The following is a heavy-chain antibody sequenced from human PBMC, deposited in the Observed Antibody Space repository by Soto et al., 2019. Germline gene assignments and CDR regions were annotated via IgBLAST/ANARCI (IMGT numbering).Heavy chain of an antibody. CDR2: LYYSGST. D-gene: IGHD6-13*01. CDR1: GGSITSSSFH. Sequence: SETLSLTCTVSGGSITSSSFHWGWIRQPPGKVLEWIGSLYYSGSTYYSPSLKSRVTISVDKAKIQFSRKLSSVTAADTAVYYCARRERAAGTDWWFDPWGQGTLVTVSS. CDR3: ARRERAAGTDWWFDP. J-gene: IGHJ5*02. V-gene: IGHV4-39*01.